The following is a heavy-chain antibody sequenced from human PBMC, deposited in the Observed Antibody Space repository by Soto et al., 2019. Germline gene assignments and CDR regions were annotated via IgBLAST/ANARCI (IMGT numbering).Heavy chain of an antibody. V-gene: IGHV4-31*03. CDR3: ARDDYYDSSGYYHLGAFDI. D-gene: IGHD3-22*01. CDR1: GGSLSSGGYY. Sequence: SETLSLTCTVSGGSLSSGGYYWSWIRQHPGKGLEWIGYIYYSGSTYYNPSLKSRVTISVDTSKNQFSLKLSSVTAADTAVYYCARDDYYDSSGYYHLGAFDIWGQGTMVTVSS. CDR2: IYYSGST. J-gene: IGHJ3*02.